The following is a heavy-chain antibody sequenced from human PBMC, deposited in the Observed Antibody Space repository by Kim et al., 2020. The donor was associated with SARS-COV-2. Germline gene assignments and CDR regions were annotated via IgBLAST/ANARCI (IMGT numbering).Heavy chain of an antibody. J-gene: IGHJ4*02. CDR1: GFSLSDYW. Sequence: GGSLRLSCGVSGFSLSDYWINWFRQAPGKGLEWVASIRPDGSARYYVDSVKGRFTIAKDNAKSSVSLQMNSLRAEDTAVYYCARHDYWGQGTGVTVPS. V-gene: IGHV3-7*01. CDR2: IRPDGSAR. CDR3: ARHDY.